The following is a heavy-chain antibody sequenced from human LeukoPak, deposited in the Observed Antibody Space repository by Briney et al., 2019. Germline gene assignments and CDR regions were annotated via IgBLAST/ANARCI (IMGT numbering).Heavy chain of an antibody. D-gene: IGHD6-13*01. CDR1: GYTFTGYF. J-gene: IGHJ3*02. Sequence: ASVKVSCKASGYTFTGYFMHWVRQAPGQGLEWMGWINPNSGGTNYAQKFQGRVTMTRDTSISTAYMGLSRLRSDDTAVYYCARYSSSWYYAFDIWGQGTMVTVSS. CDR3: ARYSSSWYYAFDI. CDR2: INPNSGGT. V-gene: IGHV1-2*02.